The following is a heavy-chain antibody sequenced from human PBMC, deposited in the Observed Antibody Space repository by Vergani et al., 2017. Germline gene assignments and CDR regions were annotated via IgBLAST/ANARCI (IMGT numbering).Heavy chain of an antibody. CDR1: GFTFSSYS. Sequence: EVQLVESGGGLVQPGGSLRLSCAASGFTFSSYSMNWVRQAPGKGLEWVSYISSSSSTKYYADSVKGRFTISRDNAKNSLYLQMNSLRAEDTAVYYCARDRRYSSSWYSWYYMDVWGKGTTVTVSS. CDR2: ISSSSSTK. D-gene: IGHD6-13*01. J-gene: IGHJ6*03. V-gene: IGHV3-48*04. CDR3: ARDRRYSSSWYSWYYMDV.